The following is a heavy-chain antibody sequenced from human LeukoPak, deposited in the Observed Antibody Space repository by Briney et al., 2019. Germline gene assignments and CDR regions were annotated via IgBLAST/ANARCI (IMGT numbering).Heavy chain of an antibody. CDR2: INGGNGNT. V-gene: IGHV1-3*01. Sequence: ASVKVSCKASGYTFTTYAMHWVRQAPGQRLEWMAWINGGNGNTKYSQKFQGRVIITRDTSASTVYMELSSLRSEDTAVYYCARGRVATIALSYRGQGTLVTVSS. D-gene: IGHD5-12*01. CDR1: GYTFTTYA. CDR3: ARGRVATIALSY. J-gene: IGHJ4*02.